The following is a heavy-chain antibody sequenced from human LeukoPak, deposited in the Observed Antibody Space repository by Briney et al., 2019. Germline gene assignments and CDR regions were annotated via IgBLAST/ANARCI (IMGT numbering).Heavy chain of an antibody. J-gene: IGHJ2*01. CDR3: ARATYYYDSSGYWYFDL. Sequence: SQTLSLTCTVSVGSISSGSYYWSRIRQPAGKGLEWIGRIYTSGSTNYNPSLKSRVTISVDTYKNQFSLKLSSVTAADTAVYYCARATYYYDSSGYWYFDLWGRGTLVTVSS. CDR1: VGSISSGSYY. D-gene: IGHD3-22*01. V-gene: IGHV4-61*02. CDR2: IYTSGST.